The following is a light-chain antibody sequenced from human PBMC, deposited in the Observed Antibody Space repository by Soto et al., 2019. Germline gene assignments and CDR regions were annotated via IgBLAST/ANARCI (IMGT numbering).Light chain of an antibody. V-gene: IGKV3-20*01. CDR1: QSISSSY. CDR3: QQYGSSSWT. CDR2: GAS. J-gene: IGKJ1*01. Sequence: EIVLTQSPGTLSLSPGERATLSCRASQSISSSYLAWYQQKPGQAPRALIYGASRRATGIPDRFSGSGSGTDLTLTIRRLEPEDFAVYYCQQYGSSSWTFGQGTKVEIK.